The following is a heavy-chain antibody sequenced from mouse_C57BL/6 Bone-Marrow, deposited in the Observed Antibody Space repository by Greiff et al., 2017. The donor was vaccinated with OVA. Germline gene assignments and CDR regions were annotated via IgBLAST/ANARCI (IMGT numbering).Heavy chain of an antibody. CDR2: IDPNSGGT. Sequence: VQLQQPGAELVKPGASVKLSCKASGYTFTSYWMHWVKQRPGRGLEWIGRIDPNSGGTKYNEEFKSKATLTVDKPSSTAYMQLSSLTSEDSAVYYCARCDYDGYWYFDVWGTGTTVTVSS. CDR1: GYTFTSYW. CDR3: ARCDYDGYWYFDV. J-gene: IGHJ1*03. V-gene: IGHV1-72*01. D-gene: IGHD2-4*01.